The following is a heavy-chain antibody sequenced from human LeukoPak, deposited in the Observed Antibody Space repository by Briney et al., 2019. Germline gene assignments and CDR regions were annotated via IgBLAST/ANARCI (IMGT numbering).Heavy chain of an antibody. CDR1: GFTFSSYA. D-gene: IGHD3-3*01. CDR2: ISGSGGST. CDR3: ASAYYDFWSGYLYGMDV. V-gene: IGHV3-23*01. J-gene: IGHJ6*02. Sequence: GGSLRLSCAASGFTFSSYAMSWVRQAPGKGLEWVSAISGSGGSTYYADSVKGRFTISRDNSKNTLYLQMNSLRAEDTAVYYCASAYYDFWSGYLYGMDVWGQGTTVTVSS.